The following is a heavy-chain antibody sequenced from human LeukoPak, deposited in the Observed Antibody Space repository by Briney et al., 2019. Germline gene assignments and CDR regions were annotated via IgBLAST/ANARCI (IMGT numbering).Heavy chain of an antibody. V-gene: IGHV1-8*02. CDR3: AIFYGDSNVDY. Sequence: GASVKVSCKASGGTFSSYAISWVRQATGQGLEWMGWMSPNSGNTGYAQKFQGRVTMTRNTSISTAYMELSSLRSEDTAVYYCAIFYGDSNVDYWGQGTLVTVSS. J-gene: IGHJ4*02. D-gene: IGHD4-17*01. CDR2: MSPNSGNT. CDR1: GGTFSSYA.